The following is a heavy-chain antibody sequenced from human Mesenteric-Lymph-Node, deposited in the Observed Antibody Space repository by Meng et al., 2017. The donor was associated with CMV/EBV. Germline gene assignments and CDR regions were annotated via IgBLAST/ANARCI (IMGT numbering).Heavy chain of an antibody. J-gene: IGHJ6*02. Sequence: ASVKVSCKASGYTFTSYYMHWVRQAPGQGLEWMGIINPSGGSTSYAQKFQGRVTMTRDTSTSTVYMELSSLRSEDTAVYYCARESVHTDMVVSYGMDVWGQGTTVTVSS. V-gene: IGHV1-46*01. D-gene: IGHD5-18*01. CDR2: INPSGGST. CDR1: GYTFTSYY. CDR3: ARESVHTDMVVSYGMDV.